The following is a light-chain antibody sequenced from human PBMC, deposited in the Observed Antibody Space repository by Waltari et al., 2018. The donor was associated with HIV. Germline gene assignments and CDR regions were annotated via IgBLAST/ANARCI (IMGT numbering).Light chain of an antibody. V-gene: IGLV1-47*01. CDR2: RNN. Sequence: QSVLTQPPSASGTPGQRVAISCSGSSSNIGNNFVYWYQHLPGTTTKLLIYRNNQRPSGVPDRFSGSKSGTSASLAISGLRSEDEADYYCTSWDDSLSGWMFGGGTTLTVL. CDR3: TSWDDSLSGWM. J-gene: IGLJ3*02. CDR1: SSNIGNNF.